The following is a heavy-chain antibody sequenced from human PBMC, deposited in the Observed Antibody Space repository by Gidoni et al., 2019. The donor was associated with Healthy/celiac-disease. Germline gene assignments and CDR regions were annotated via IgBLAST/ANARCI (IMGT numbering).Heavy chain of an antibody. CDR2: INPSGGST. D-gene: IGHD3-3*01. J-gene: IGHJ6*03. CDR3: ARDQGEGEEWLLSDYYYMDV. Sequence: QVQLVQSGAEVKKPGASVKVSCKASGYTFPSYYMHWVRQAPGQGLEWMEIINPSGGSTSYAQKFQGRVTMTRDTSTSTVYMELSSLRSEDTAVYYCARDQGEGEEWLLSDYYYMDVWGKGTTVTVSS. CDR1: GYTFPSYY. V-gene: IGHV1-46*01.